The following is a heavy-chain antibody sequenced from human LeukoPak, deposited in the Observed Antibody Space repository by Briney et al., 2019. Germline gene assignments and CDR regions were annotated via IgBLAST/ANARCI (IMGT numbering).Heavy chain of an antibody. D-gene: IGHD4-17*01. J-gene: IGHJ6*03. CDR1: GFTFSSYW. CDR2: ISSSRRTI. Sequence: GGSLRLSCAASGFTFSSYWMSWVRQAPGKGLEWVSYISSSRRTISYADSVKGRFTISRDNAKNSLYLQMNCLRAEDTAAYYCARGSRSTVTTGNYYYYYYMDVWGKGTTVTVSS. V-gene: IGHV3-48*01. CDR3: ARGSRSTVTTGNYYYYYYMDV.